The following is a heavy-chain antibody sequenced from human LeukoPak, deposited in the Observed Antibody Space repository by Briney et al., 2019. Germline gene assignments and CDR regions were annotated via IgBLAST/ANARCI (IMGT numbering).Heavy chain of an antibody. CDR3: ARVIAVAGTAYFDY. V-gene: IGHV4-39*01. CDR2: IYYSGST. Sequence: SETLSLTCSVSGGSISSSSYYWGWIRQPPGKGLEWIGSIYYSGSTYYNPSLKSRVTISVDTSKNQFSLELSSVTAADTAVYYCARVIAVAGTAYFDYWGQGTLVTVSS. J-gene: IGHJ4*02. CDR1: GGSISSSSYY. D-gene: IGHD6-19*01.